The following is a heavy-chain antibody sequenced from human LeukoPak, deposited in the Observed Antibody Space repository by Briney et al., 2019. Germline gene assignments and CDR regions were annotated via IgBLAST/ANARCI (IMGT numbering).Heavy chain of an antibody. J-gene: IGHJ4*02. CDR2: ISSSGSTI. Sequence: GGSLRLSCAASGFTFSSYEMNWVRQAPGKGLEWVSYISSSGSTIYYADSVKGRFTISRNNAKNPLYLQMNSLRAEDTAVYYRARATPDYYDSSGYFDYWGQGTLVTVSS. D-gene: IGHD3-22*01. CDR1: GFTFSSYE. CDR3: ARATPDYYDSSGYFDY. V-gene: IGHV3-48*03.